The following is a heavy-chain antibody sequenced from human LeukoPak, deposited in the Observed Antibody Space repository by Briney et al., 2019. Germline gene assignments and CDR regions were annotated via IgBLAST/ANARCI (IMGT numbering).Heavy chain of an antibody. J-gene: IGHJ4*02. CDR3: ARFSAEEPDRPDSSGWHSH. V-gene: IGHV1-69*05. Sequence: GASVKVSCKASGYTFTGYYMHWVRQAPGQGLEWMGGIIPIFGTANYAQKFQGRVTITTDESTSTAYMELSSLRSEDTAVYYCARFSAEEPDRPDSSGWHSHWGQGALVTVSS. CDR2: IIPIFGTA. CDR1: GYTFTGYY. D-gene: IGHD6-19*01.